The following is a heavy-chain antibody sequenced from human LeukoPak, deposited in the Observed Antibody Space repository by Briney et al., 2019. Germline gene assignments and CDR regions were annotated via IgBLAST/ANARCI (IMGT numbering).Heavy chain of an antibody. Sequence: PGGSIRAACAASGFTFSNYEMNWVRQAPGKGLEWVSYISSSGSTIYYADSVKGRFTISRDNAKNSLYLQMNSLRAEDTAVYYCAQIYTYGSSQFDFWGQRTLVTVSS. CDR2: ISSSGSTI. CDR1: GFTFSNYE. CDR3: AQIYTYGSSQFDF. D-gene: IGHD5-18*01. V-gene: IGHV3-48*03. J-gene: IGHJ4*02.